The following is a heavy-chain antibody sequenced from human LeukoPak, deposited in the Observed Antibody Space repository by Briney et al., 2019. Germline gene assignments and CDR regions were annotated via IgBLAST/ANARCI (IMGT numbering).Heavy chain of an antibody. CDR2: IYYSGST. CDR1: GGSISSSSYY. Sequence: SETLSLTCAVSGGSISSSSYYWGWIRQLPGKGLEWIGSIYYSGSTYYNPSLKSRVTISVDTSKNQFSLKLSSVTAADTAVYYCARGYDTIFGVVITDDAFDIWGQGTMVTVSS. CDR3: ARGYDTIFGVVITDDAFDI. D-gene: IGHD3-3*01. J-gene: IGHJ3*02. V-gene: IGHV4-39*07.